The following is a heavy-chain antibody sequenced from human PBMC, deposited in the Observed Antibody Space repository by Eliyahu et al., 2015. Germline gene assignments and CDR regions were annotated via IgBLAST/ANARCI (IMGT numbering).Heavy chain of an antibody. CDR2: INHSGST. V-gene: IGHV4-34*01. Sequence: QVQLQQWGAGLLKPSETLSLTCAVYGGSFSGYYWSWIRQPPGKGLEWIGEINHSGSTNYNLSLKSRVTISVDTSKNQFSLHLSSVTAADTAVYYCATMPESGYEVASFDYWGQGTLVTVSS. J-gene: IGHJ4*02. D-gene: IGHD5-12*01. CDR3: ATMPESGYEVASFDY. CDR1: GGSFSGYY.